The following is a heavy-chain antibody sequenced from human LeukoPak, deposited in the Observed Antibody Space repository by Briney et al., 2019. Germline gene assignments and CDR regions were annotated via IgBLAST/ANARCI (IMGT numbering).Heavy chain of an antibody. J-gene: IGHJ4*02. CDR1: GFTVSSNY. CDR2: ISSGGST. V-gene: IGHV3-66*01. CDR3: ARDRGYSYALASFDY. Sequence: GGSLRLSCAASGFTVSSNYMSWVRQAPGKGLEWVSLISSGGSTYYADSVKGRFTISRDNSKNTLYLQMNSLRAEDTAVYYCARDRGYSYALASFDYWGQGTLVTVSS. D-gene: IGHD5-18*01.